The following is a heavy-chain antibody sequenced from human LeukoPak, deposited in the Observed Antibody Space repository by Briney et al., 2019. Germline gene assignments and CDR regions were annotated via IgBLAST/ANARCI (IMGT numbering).Heavy chain of an antibody. CDR3: AREDGEYDAFDI. CDR1: GYTFTGYY. Sequence: ASLKVSCKASGYTFTGYYMHWVRQTPGQGLEWMGWINPNSGGTNYAQKFQGRVTMTRDTSISTAYMELSRLRSDDTAVYYCAREDGEYDAFDIWGQGTMVTVSS. D-gene: IGHD2/OR15-2a*01. J-gene: IGHJ3*02. V-gene: IGHV1-2*02. CDR2: INPNSGGT.